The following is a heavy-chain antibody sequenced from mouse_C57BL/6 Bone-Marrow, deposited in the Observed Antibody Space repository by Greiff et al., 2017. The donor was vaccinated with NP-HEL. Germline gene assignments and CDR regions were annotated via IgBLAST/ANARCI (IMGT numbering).Heavy chain of an antibody. CDR3: ARRYRGLYYYAMDY. CDR1: GFTFSDYG. J-gene: IGHJ4*01. CDR2: ISSGSSTI. V-gene: IGHV5-17*01. D-gene: IGHD2-12*01. Sequence: EVMLVASGGGLVKPGGSLKLSCAASGFTFSDYGMHWVRQAPEKGLEWVAYISSGSSTIYYADTVKGRFTISRDNAKNTLFLQMTRLRSEDTAMYYCARRYRGLYYYAMDYWGQGTSVTVSS.